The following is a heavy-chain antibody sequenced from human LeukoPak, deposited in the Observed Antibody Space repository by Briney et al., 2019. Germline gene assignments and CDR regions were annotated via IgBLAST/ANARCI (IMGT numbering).Heavy chain of an antibody. CDR1: GFTFSNYY. CDR3: ARMMEGYESMN. Sequence: GGSLRLSCAASGFTFSNYYMSWIRQAPGKGLEWVSVIYSGGSTYYADSVKGRFTISRDNSKSTLSLQMNSLRAEDTAVYYCARMMEGYESMNWGQGTLVTVPS. CDR2: IYSGGST. V-gene: IGHV3-53*01. D-gene: IGHD2/OR15-2a*01. J-gene: IGHJ4*02.